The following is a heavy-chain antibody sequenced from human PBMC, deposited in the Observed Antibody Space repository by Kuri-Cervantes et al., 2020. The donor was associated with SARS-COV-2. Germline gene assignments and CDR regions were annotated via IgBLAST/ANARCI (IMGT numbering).Heavy chain of an antibody. D-gene: IGHD3-22*01. CDR1: GFTFSSYS. V-gene: IGHV3-48*02. CDR3: AREGYYDSSGYFDY. J-gene: IGHJ4*02. CDR2: ISSSSSTI. Sequence: LSLTCAASGFTFSSYSMNWVRQAPGKGLEWVSYISSSSSTIYYADSVKGRFTISRDNAKNSLCLQMNSLRDEDTAVYYCAREGYYDSSGYFDYWGQGTLVTVSS.